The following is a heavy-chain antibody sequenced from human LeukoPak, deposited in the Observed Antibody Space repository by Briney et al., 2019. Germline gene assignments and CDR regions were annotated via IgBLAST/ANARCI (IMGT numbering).Heavy chain of an antibody. V-gene: IGHV1-69*01. CDR3: ARENRGIYYYYYDMDV. CDR2: IIPIFGTA. J-gene: IGHJ6*02. CDR1: GGTFSSYA. Sequence: SVKVSCKASGGTFSSYAISWVRQAPGQGLEWMGGIIPIFGTANYAQKFQGRVTITADESTGTAYMELSSLRSEDTAVYYCARENRGIYYYYYDMDVWGQGTTVTVSS. D-gene: IGHD1-14*01.